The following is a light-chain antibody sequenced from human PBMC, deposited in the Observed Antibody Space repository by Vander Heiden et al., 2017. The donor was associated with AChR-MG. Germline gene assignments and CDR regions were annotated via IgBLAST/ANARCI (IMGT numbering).Light chain of an antibody. Sequence: EIVMTQSPATLSVSPGERATLSCRASQSVGSNLAWYQQKPVQAPRLLIYAASTRATGIPARFSGSGSGTEFTLTVGSLHSEDFAVYYCQLDNNWPRAFGQGSKVEIK. V-gene: IGKV3-15*01. CDR2: AAS. J-gene: IGKJ1*01. CDR3: QLDNNWPRA. CDR1: QSVGSN.